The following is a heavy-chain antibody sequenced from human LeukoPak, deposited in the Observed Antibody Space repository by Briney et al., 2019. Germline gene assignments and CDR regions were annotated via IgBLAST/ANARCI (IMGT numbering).Heavy chain of an antibody. Sequence: GGSLRLSCAASGFTFSGYGMHWGRQAPGKGLEWVAFISYDGSIRNYADSEKGRFTISRDNSKNTLYLHLNSLRTEDTALYYCARGVGSYGNDYNYGMDVWGRGTMVIVSS. CDR1: GFTFSGYG. D-gene: IGHD5-18*01. J-gene: IGHJ6*02. CDR3: ARGVGSYGNDYNYGMDV. CDR2: ISYDGSIR. V-gene: IGHV3-30-3*01.